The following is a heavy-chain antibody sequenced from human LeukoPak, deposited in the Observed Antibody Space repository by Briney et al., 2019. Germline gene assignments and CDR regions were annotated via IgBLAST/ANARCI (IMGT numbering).Heavy chain of an antibody. Sequence: ASETLSLTCTISGGAVSEYYWSWIRQSPGTGLEWIGYIYHTGSTSYSPSLKSRVTISADTSQNQFSLKLSSVTAADTAVYYCASRKLGNDYWGQGTPVTVSS. CDR2: IYHTGST. J-gene: IGHJ4*02. CDR1: GGAVSEYY. D-gene: IGHD7-27*01. V-gene: IGHV4-59*02. CDR3: ASRKLGNDY.